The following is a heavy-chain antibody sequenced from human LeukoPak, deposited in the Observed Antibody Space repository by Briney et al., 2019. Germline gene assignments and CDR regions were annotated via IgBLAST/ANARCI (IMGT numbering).Heavy chain of an antibody. CDR1: GGTFSSYA. J-gene: IGHJ2*01. D-gene: IGHD4/OR15-4a*01. Sequence: SVKVSCKASGGTFSSYAISWVRQAPGQGLEWMGGIIPIFGTANYAQKFQGRVTITTDESTSTAYMELSSLRSEDTAVYYCARDVSPTISAYPYSDLWGRGTLVTVSS. CDR3: ARDVSPTISAYPYSDL. V-gene: IGHV1-69*05. CDR2: IIPIFGTA.